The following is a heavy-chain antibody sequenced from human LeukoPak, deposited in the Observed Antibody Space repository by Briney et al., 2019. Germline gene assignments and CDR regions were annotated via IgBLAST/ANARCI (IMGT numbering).Heavy chain of an antibody. CDR2: INPSGGGT. D-gene: IGHD6-19*01. CDR1: GYTFTSYY. J-gene: IGHJ6*02. V-gene: IGHV1-46*01. Sequence: ASVKVSCKASGYTFTSYYMHWVRQAPGQGLEWMGIINPSGGGTSYAQKFQGRVTMARDTSTSTVYMELSSLRSEDMAVYYCARDRLGYLAVAGPSCMDVWGQGTTVTVSS. CDR3: ARDRLGYLAVAGPSCMDV.